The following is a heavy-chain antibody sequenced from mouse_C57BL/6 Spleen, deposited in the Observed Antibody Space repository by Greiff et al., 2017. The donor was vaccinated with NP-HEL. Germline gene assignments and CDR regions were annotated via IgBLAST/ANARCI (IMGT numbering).Heavy chain of an antibody. CDR2: INPNNGGT. Sequence: DVQLQESGPELVKPGASVKISCKASGYTFTDYYMNWVKQSHGKSLEWIGDINPNNGGTSYNQKFKGKATLTVDKSSSTAYMELRSLTSEDSAVYYGASPYGNYVGLGLFAYWGQGTLVTVSA. CDR3: ASPYGNYVGLGLFAY. J-gene: IGHJ3*01. CDR1: GYTFTDYY. D-gene: IGHD2-1*01. V-gene: IGHV1-26*01.